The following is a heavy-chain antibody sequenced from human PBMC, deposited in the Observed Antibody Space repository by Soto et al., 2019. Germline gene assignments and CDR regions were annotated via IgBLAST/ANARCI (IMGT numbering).Heavy chain of an antibody. CDR2: IHYSGST. Sequence: SETLSLTCTVSGASISTYYWNWIRQPPGKGLEWIGNIHYSGSTNYNPSLKSRVTISADTSKNQFSLKLSSVTAADTAVYYCARRLPGHYANWFDPWGQGTLVTVSS. J-gene: IGHJ5*02. CDR1: GASISTYY. V-gene: IGHV4-59*08. CDR3: ARRLPGHYANWFDP. D-gene: IGHD4-17*01.